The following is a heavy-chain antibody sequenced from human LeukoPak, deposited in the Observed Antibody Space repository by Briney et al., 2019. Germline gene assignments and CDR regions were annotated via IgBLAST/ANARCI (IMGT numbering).Heavy chain of an antibody. CDR3: ARDGVRFGDLKAIDC. CDR2: ISYSGST. D-gene: IGHD3-10*01. V-gene: IGHV4-39*07. J-gene: IGHJ4*02. Sequence: KPPETLSLTCSVSGGSISGSFYYWGWIRQPPGKGLEWIGSISYSGSTYYNPSLRSRVTISLDTSKNQFSLKLISVTAADTAVYYCARDGVRFGDLKAIDCWGQGTLVTVSS. CDR1: GGSISGSFYY.